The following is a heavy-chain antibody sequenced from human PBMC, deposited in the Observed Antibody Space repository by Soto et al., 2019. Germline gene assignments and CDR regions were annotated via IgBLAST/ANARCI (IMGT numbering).Heavy chain of an antibody. Sequence: QVQLVQSGAEVKKPGASVRVSCKASGYTFTAYFLHWIRQAPGQGFEWVGWINPKTGDTRYTQKFQDRVIMTRDTSIKTVYMELKSLRSGDTAVYYCARGTNTGDFDYWGQGTLFAVSS. V-gene: IGHV1-2*02. CDR1: GYTFTAYF. J-gene: IGHJ4*02. CDR2: INPKTGDT. CDR3: ARGTNTGDFDY. D-gene: IGHD7-27*01.